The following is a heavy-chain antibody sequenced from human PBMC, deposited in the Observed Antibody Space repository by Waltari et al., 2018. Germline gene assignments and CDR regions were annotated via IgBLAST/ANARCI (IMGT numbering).Heavy chain of an antibody. J-gene: IGHJ4*02. V-gene: IGHV1-2*02. CDR2: INPNSGGT. Sequence: QVQLVQSGAEVKKPGASVKVSCKASGYTFTGYYMHWVRQAPGQGLEWMGGINPNSGGTNYAQKFQGRVTMTRDTSISTAYMELSRLRSDDTAVYYCARGLVGALPLSYFDYWGQGTLVTVSS. CDR1: GYTFTGYY. CDR3: ARGLVGALPLSYFDY. D-gene: IGHD1-26*01.